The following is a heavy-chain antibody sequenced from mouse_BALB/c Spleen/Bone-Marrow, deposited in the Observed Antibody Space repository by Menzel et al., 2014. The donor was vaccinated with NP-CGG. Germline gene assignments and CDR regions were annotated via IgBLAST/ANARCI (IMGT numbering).Heavy chain of an antibody. J-gene: IGHJ3*01. Sequence: VQLQQSGAELVKPGASVKLSCTASGFNIKDTYMHWVKQRPEQGLEWIGRIDPANGNTKYDQKFQGKATITADTSSNSAYLQLISLTSEDTADYYGAFYYNGISPFAYWGQGTPVTASA. CDR1: GFNIKDTY. CDR3: AFYYNGISPFAY. V-gene: IGHV14-3*02. CDR2: IDPANGNT. D-gene: IGHD1-1*01.